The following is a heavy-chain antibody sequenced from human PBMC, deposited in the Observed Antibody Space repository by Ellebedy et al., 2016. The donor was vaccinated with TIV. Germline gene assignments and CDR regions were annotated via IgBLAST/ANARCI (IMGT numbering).Heavy chain of an antibody. D-gene: IGHD6-13*01. Sequence: GESLKISCAASGFTFSSYGMHWVRQAPGKGLEWVAVIWYDGSNKYYADSVKGRFTISRDNSKNTLYLQMNSLRAEDTAVYYCARDYSSSWYLRFGQAGEDAPDYWGQGTLVTVSS. CDR2: IWYDGSNK. J-gene: IGHJ4*02. V-gene: IGHV3-33*01. CDR1: GFTFSSYG. CDR3: ARDYSSSWYLRFGQAGEDAPDY.